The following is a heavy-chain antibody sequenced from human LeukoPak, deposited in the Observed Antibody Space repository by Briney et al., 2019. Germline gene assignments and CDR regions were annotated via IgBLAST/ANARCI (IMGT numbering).Heavy chain of an antibody. CDR2: INHSGST. J-gene: IGHJ6*02. V-gene: IGHV4-34*01. Sequence: SETLSLTCAVYGGSFSGYYWSWIRQPPGKGLEWIGEINHSGSTNYNPSLKSRVTISVDTSKNQFSLKLSSVTAADTAVYYCATSRSYSSSWYLTRSYYYYGMDVWGQGTTVTVSS. CDR3: ATSRSYSSSWYLTRSYYYYGMDV. CDR1: GGSFSGYY. D-gene: IGHD6-13*01.